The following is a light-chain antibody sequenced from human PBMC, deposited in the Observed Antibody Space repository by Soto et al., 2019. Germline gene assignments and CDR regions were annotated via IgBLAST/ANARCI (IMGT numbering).Light chain of an antibody. CDR3: QQYGSSPPYT. CDR1: QSVSSSY. CDR2: GAS. V-gene: IGKV3-20*01. Sequence: EIVLTQSPGTLSLSPGERATLSCRASQSVSSSYFAWYQQKPGQAPRLLIYGASSRATGIPDRFSGSGSGTAFTLPISRLEPEDFAVYYCQQYGSSPPYTFGQGTKLEIK. J-gene: IGKJ2*01.